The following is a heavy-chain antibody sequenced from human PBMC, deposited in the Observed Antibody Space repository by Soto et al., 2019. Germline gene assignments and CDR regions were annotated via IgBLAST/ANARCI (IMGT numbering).Heavy chain of an antibody. CDR3: AREYCSGGSCFDAFDI. Sequence: GGSLRLSCAASGFTFSSYSMNWVRQAPGKGLEWVSYISSSSTIYYADSVKGRFTISRDNAKNSLYLQMNSLRAEDTAVYYCAREYCSGGSCFDAFDIWGQGTMVTVSS. V-gene: IGHV3-48*01. CDR1: GFTFSSYS. J-gene: IGHJ3*02. CDR2: ISSSSTI. D-gene: IGHD2-15*01.